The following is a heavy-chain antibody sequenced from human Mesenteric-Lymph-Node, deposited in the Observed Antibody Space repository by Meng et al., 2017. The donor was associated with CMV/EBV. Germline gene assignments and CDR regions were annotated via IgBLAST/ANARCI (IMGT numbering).Heavy chain of an antibody. CDR1: GGSFSGYY. CDR2: INHSGST. J-gene: IGHJ4*02. CDR3: ARIRGSSVVDY. Sequence: SETLSLTCAVYGGSFSGYYWSWIRQPPGKGLEWIGEINHSGSTNYNPSLKSRVTVSIDTSKKQFSLKLSSVTAADTAVYYCARIRGSSVVDYWGQGTLVTVS. D-gene: IGHD6-6*01. V-gene: IGHV4-34*01.